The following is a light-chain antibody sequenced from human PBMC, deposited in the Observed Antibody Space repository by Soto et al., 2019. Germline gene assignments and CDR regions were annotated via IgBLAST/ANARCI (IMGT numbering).Light chain of an antibody. CDR2: AAS. Sequence: DIQMTQSPSSLSASVGDRVTITCRASQSISSYLNWYQQKPGKAPKLLIYAASSLQSGVPSRFXGSGSGTDFTXTXSSLQPEDFATYYCQQSYSTPVTFGQGTKVEIK. CDR1: QSISSY. V-gene: IGKV1-39*01. J-gene: IGKJ1*01. CDR3: QQSYSTPVT.